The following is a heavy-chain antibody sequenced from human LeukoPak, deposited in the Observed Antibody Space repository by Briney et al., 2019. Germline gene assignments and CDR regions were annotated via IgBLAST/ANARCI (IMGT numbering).Heavy chain of an antibody. Sequence: ASVKVSCKASGYTFTGYYMHWVRQAPGQGLEWMGWTIPDSGDTNYAQKFQGRVTMTRDTSISTAYMELSGLRSDDTALYYCAKDYGAFCFDSWGQGSLVTVSS. CDR1: GYTFTGYY. V-gene: IGHV1-2*02. J-gene: IGHJ4*02. CDR3: AKDYGAFCFDS. D-gene: IGHD4-17*01. CDR2: TIPDSGDT.